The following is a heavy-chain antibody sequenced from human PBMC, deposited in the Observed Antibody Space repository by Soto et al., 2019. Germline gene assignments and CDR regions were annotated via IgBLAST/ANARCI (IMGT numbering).Heavy chain of an antibody. Sequence: QLVESGGGLVQPGGSLRLSCAASGFTFSNYWMTWVRQAPGKGLEWVANIKRDGSGGSYLDSVRGRFTVSRDNARNSLYLQMNSLRAEDTALYYCARDVAPGSSGWYFDGFDIWGQGTMVTVSS. CDR3: ARDVAPGSSGWYFDGFDI. D-gene: IGHD6-13*01. V-gene: IGHV3-7*01. CDR2: IKRDGSGG. CDR1: GFTFSNYW. J-gene: IGHJ3*02.